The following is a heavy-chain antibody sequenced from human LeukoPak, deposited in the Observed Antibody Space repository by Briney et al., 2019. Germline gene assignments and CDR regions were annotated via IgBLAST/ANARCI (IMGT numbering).Heavy chain of an antibody. J-gene: IGHJ4*02. CDR1: GYTFTGYY. D-gene: IGHD3-3*01. V-gene: IGHV1-2*02. Sequence: ASVKVSCTASGYTFTGYYMHWVRQAPGQGLEWMGWINPNSGGTNYAQKFQGRVTMTRDTSISTAYMELSRLRSDDTAVYYCARGPYYDFWSGYFEDYWGQGTLVTVSS. CDR3: ARGPYYDFWSGYFEDY. CDR2: INPNSGGT.